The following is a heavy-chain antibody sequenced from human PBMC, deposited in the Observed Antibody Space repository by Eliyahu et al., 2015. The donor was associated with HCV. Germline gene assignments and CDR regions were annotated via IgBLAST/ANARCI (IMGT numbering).Heavy chain of an antibody. J-gene: IGHJ6*02. V-gene: IGHV3-21*01. CDR2: ISSTTSYI. CDR1: GFSFSXYT. CDR3: ARSDFDWSMIEYALDV. D-gene: IGHD3-9*01. Sequence: EVHLVESGGXLVKPGGSLXLSXAAXGFSFSXYTXTWFRQXPGKGLGWVSSISSTTSYIYYADSVKGRFTISRDNAQNSLFLQMNNLRAEDTAVFYCARSDFDWSMIEYALDVWGQGTTVTVSS.